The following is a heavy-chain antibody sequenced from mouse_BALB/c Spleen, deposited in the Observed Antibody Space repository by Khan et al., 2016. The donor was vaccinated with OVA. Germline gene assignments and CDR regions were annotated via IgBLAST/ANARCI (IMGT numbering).Heavy chain of an antibody. CDR1: GYSITSGYA. CDR2: ISYSGVT. V-gene: IGHV3-2*02. CDR3: ARGNYYGYYFDN. D-gene: IGHD1-1*01. Sequence: EVQLQESGPGLVKPSQSLSLTCTVTGYSITSGYAWNWIRQFPGNKLEWRGYISYSGVTSYTPSLKSRISITRDTSKNQFFLQLNSVTTEDTATYYCARGNYYGYYFDNWGQGTTLTVSS. J-gene: IGHJ2*01.